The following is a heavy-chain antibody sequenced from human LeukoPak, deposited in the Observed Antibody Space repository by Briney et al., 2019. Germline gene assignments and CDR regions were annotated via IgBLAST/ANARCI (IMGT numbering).Heavy chain of an antibody. CDR2: IDPSDSYT. CDR1: GYRFTSCW. J-gene: IGHJ3*02. D-gene: IGHD2-21*02. CDR3: ARRALPPAYCGGDCFDAFDI. V-gene: IGHV5-10-1*01. Sequence: GESLKISCKGSGYRFTSCWISWVRQMPGKGLEWMGRIDPSDSYTNYSPSFQGHVTISADKSISTAYLQWSSLKASDTAMYYCARRALPPAYCGGDCFDAFDIWGQGTMVTVSS.